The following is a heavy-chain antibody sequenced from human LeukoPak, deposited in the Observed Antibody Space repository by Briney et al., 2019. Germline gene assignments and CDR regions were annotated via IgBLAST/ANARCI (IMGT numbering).Heavy chain of an antibody. CDR1: GFTFNSHA. CDR3: AKDRITTMVRGVSDY. CDR2: ISYDGSNK. Sequence: GRSLRLSCAASGFTFNSHAMHWVRQAPGKGLEWVAVISYDGSNKYYADSVKGRFTISRDNSKNTLYLQMNSLRAEDTAVYYCAKDRITTMVRGVSDYWGQGTLVTVSS. D-gene: IGHD3-10*01. J-gene: IGHJ4*02. V-gene: IGHV3-30*04.